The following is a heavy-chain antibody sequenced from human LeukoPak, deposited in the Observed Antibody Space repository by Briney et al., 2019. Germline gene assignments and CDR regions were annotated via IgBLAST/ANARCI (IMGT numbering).Heavy chain of an antibody. CDR3: ARGLLLWFGESIRFDY. J-gene: IGHJ4*02. V-gene: IGHV4-34*01. CDR1: GGSFSGYY. Sequence: PETLSLTCAAYGGSFSGYYWSWIRQPPGKGLEWIGEINHSGSTNYNPSLKSRVTISVDTSKNQFSLKLSSVTAADTAVYYCARGLLLWFGESIRFDYWGQGTLVTVSS. D-gene: IGHD3-10*01. CDR2: INHSGST.